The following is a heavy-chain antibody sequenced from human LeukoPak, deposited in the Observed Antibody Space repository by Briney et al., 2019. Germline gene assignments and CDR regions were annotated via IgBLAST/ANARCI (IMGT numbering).Heavy chain of an antibody. CDR3: ARNYYDSSGYPYYYGMDV. V-gene: IGHV1-2*02. Sequence: VKVSCKASGYTFTSYGISWVRQAPGQGLEWMGWINPNSGGTNYAQKFQGRVTMTRDTSISTAYMELSRLRSDDTAVYYCARNYYDSSGYPYYYGMDVWGQGTTVTVSS. J-gene: IGHJ6*02. CDR2: INPNSGGT. D-gene: IGHD3-22*01. CDR1: GYTFTSYG.